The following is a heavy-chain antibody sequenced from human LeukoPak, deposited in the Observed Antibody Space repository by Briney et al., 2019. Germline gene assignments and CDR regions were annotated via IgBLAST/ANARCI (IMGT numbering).Heavy chain of an antibody. CDR1: GGSISSYY. CDR2: IYTSGST. V-gene: IGHV4-4*07. CDR3: AREYCTSAPPRFAP. D-gene: IGHD2-2*01. J-gene: IGHJ5*02. Sequence: SETLSLTCTVSGGSISSYYWSWIRQPAGKGLEWIGRIYTSGSTNYNPSLKSRVTMSVDTSKNQFSLKLSSVTAADTAVYYCAREYCTSAPPRFAPGGQGTRVPVSS.